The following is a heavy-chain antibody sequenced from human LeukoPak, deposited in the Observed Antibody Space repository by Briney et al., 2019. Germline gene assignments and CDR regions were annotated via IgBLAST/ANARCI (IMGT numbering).Heavy chain of an antibody. CDR1: GGSFSGYY. CDR3: TRSGLTGMRKYPRPDYYYGMDV. J-gene: IGHJ6*02. CDR2: INHSGST. V-gene: IGHV4-34*01. D-gene: IGHD1-14*01. Sequence: SETLSLTCAVYGGSFSGYYWSWIRQPPGKGLEWIGEINHSGSTNYNPSLKSRVTISVDTSKNQFSLRLNSVTAADTAVYFCTRSGLTGMRKYPRPDYYYGMDVWGPGTAVTVSS.